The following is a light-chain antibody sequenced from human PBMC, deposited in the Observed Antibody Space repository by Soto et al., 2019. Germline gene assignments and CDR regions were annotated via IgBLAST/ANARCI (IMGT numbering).Light chain of an antibody. CDR1: QSVSSY. CDR3: QQRSN. V-gene: IGKV3-11*01. J-gene: IGKJ4*01. Sequence: VLTQSPATLSLSPGERATLSCRASQSVSSYLAWYQQKPGQAPRLLIYDASNRATGIPARFSGSGSGTDFTLTISSLEPEDFAVYSCQQRSNFGGGTKVDI. CDR2: DAS.